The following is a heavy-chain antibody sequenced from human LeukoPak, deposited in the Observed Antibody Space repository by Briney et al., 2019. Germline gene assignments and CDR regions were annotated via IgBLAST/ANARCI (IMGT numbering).Heavy chain of an antibody. CDR2: ISSSSSYI. CDR1: GFTFSSYT. CDR3: ARDGGFGFLAAFDI. J-gene: IGHJ3*02. V-gene: IGHV3-21*01. Sequence: SGGSLRLSRAASGFTFSSYTMNWVRQAPGKGLEWVSSISSSSSYIYYADSVKGRFTISRDNAKNSLYLQMNSLRAEDTALYYCARDGGFGFLAAFDIWGQGTMVTVSS. D-gene: IGHD3-10*01.